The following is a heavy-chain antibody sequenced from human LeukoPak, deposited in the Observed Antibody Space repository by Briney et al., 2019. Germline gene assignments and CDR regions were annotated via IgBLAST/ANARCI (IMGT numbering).Heavy chain of an antibody. V-gene: IGHV4-34*01. CDR1: GGSFSGYY. CDR2: INHSGST. D-gene: IGHD6-13*01. Sequence: SETLYLTCAVCGGSFSGYYWSWIRQPPGKGLEWIGEINHSGSTNYNPSLKSRVTISVDTSKNQFSLKLSSVTAADTAVYYCARGSSSSWYQAFDIWGQGTMVTVSS. CDR3: ARGSSSSWYQAFDI. J-gene: IGHJ3*02.